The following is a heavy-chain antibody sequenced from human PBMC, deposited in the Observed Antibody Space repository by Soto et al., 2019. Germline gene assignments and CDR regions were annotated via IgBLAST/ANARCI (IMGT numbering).Heavy chain of an antibody. V-gene: IGHV4-61*01. Sequence: SETLSLTCTVPGGSVNIGTYYWSWIRQPPGKGLEWIGYIYNAGTTTYNPSLQSRVSISLDTSKNEVSLKLTSVTAADTAVYFCARLGAFYQAMDSWGQGTLVTVSS. CDR1: GGSVNIGTYY. D-gene: IGHD2-2*01. CDR2: IYNAGTT. CDR3: ARLGAFYQAMDS. J-gene: IGHJ1*01.